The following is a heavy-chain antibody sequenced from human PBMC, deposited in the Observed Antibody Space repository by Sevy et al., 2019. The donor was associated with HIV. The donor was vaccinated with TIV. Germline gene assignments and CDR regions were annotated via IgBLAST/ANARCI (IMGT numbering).Heavy chain of an antibody. CDR2: VYHTGST. V-gene: IGHV4-61*01. Sequence: SETLSLTCAVSGVSVSSDTYYWSWIRQPPGKGLEWIGNVYHTGSTNYSPSFKSRVTISVDTSKNQFSLRLFSVAAADTAVYYWAREPYFFDKSGYYWDYWGQGALVTVSS. CDR3: AREPYFFDKSGYYWDY. J-gene: IGHJ4*02. D-gene: IGHD3-22*01. CDR1: GVSVSSDTYY.